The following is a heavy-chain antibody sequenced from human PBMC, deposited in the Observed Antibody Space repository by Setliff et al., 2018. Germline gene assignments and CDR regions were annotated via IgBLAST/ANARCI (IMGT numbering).Heavy chain of an antibody. CDR1: GDSISGDY. V-gene: IGHV4-59*08. J-gene: IGHJ6*03. CDR3: ARAPPNRYSGSYEYFYMDV. D-gene: IGHD1-26*01. Sequence: SETLSLTCTVSGDSISGDYWSWIRQPPGKGLEWIGFIHYSGSTNYNPSLKSRVTLSVDTSNNQFSLKVSSVTAADTAVYYCARAPPNRYSGSYEYFYMDVWGKGTTVTVSS. CDR2: IHYSGST.